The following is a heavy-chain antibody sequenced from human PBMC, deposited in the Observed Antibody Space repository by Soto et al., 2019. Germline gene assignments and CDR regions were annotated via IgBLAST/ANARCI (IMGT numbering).Heavy chain of an antibody. CDR2: IRAYNGNT. J-gene: IGHJ6*02. Sequence: QVQLVQSGAEVKKPGASVKVSCKASGYTFTSYGIIWVRQAPGQGLEWMGWIRAYNGNTNYAQKLQGRVTMTTDTSTSTAYMELRSLRSDDTAVYYCARDGSGIAARPRYYYYGMDVWGQGTTVTVSS. V-gene: IGHV1-18*04. D-gene: IGHD6-6*01. CDR1: GYTFTSYG. CDR3: ARDGSGIAARPRYYYYGMDV.